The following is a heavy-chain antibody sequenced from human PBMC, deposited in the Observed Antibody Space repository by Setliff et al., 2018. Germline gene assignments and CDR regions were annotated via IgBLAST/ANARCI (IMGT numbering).Heavy chain of an antibody. V-gene: IGHV5-51*01. CDR2: VFSGDSDT. D-gene: IGHD6-25*01. CDR3: ARLGAPASHDAFDI. CDR1: GYRFTTYW. J-gene: IGHJ3*02. Sequence: GASLKISCKGSGYRFTTYWIGWVRQMPGKGLEWMGIVFSGDSDTRYSPSFQVQVTMSADKSINTAYLQWSSLKASDTAMSYCARLGAPASHDAFDIWGQGTMVTVSS.